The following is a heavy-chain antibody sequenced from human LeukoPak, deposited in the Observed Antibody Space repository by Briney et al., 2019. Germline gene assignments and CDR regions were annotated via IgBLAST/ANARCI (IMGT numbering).Heavy chain of an antibody. CDR3: AKANCGGDCSPDY. D-gene: IGHD2-21*02. CDR2: ISWNSGSI. V-gene: IGHV3-9*01. J-gene: IGHJ4*02. Sequence: PGRSLRLSCAASGFTFSSYAMHWVRQAPGKGLEWVSGISWNSGSIGYADSVKGRFTISRDNAKNSLYLQMNSLRAEDTALYYCAKANCGGDCSPDYWGQGTLVTVSS. CDR1: GFTFSSYA.